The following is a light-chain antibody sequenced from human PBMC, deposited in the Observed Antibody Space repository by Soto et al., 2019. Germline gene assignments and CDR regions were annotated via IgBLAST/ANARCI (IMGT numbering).Light chain of an antibody. Sequence: DVEMTQSPSSLSASVGDRITITCQASHDITNYLNWYQQKPGKAPKLLIYDASNLETGVPSRFSGSGAGTHFTFTISNLRADDIATYYCQHYNSLPYTFGQGTKVEIK. J-gene: IGKJ2*01. V-gene: IGKV1-33*01. CDR1: HDITNY. CDR3: QHYNSLPYT. CDR2: DAS.